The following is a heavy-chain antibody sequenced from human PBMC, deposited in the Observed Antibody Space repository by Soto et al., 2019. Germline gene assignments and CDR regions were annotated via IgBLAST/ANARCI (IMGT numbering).Heavy chain of an antibody. J-gene: IGHJ6*02. CDR2: IIPIFGTA. CDR3: ARDWGTEKGDYYYYYGMDV. D-gene: IGHD1-1*01. V-gene: IGHV1-69*13. CDR1: GGTFSSYA. Sequence: ASVKVSCKASGGTFSSYAISWLRQAPGQGLEWMGGIIPIFGTANYAQKFQGRVTITADESTSTAYMELSSLRSEDTAVYYCARDWGTEKGDYYYYYGMDVWGQGTTVTVSS.